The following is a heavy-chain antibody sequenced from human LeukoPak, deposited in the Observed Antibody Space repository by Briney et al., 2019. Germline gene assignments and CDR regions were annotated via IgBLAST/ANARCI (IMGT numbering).Heavy chain of an antibody. J-gene: IGHJ4*02. D-gene: IGHD3-10*01. CDR3: ARDPPGSGSFLDN. CDR2: IYYTGST. CDR1: GGSIHSYY. V-gene: IGHV4-59*01. Sequence: SSETLSLTCTVSGGSIHSYYWSWIRQPPGRGMEYIGYIYYTGSTNYNPSLKSRVTISVDMSKNPFSLKLSSVTAADTAVYYCARDPPGSGSFLDNWGQGTLVTVSS.